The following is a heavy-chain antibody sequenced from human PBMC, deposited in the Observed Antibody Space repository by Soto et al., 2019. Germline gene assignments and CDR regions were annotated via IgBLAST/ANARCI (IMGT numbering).Heavy chain of an antibody. CDR2: IYYSGST. D-gene: IGHD2-21*02. CDR1: GGSITSGGYY. Sequence: SEPLSLTCTVSGGSITSGGYYWSGIRQHPGKGVEWIGYIYYSGSTYYNPSLKSRVTISVDTSKTQFSLKLSSVTAADTAVYYCARDRILASCGGDCYILDPWGQGTMVTVSS. V-gene: IGHV4-31*03. J-gene: IGHJ5*02. CDR3: ARDRILASCGGDCYILDP.